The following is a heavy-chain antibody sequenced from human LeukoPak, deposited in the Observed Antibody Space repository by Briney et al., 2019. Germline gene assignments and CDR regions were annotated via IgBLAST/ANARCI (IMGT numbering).Heavy chain of an antibody. D-gene: IGHD4-17*01. Sequence: GGSLRLSCAASGFTFSIYSVNWVRQAPGKGLEWVSYIGGTHSNIYYADSVKGRFTISRDDAKNSLYLQMNSLRDEDTAVYYCARDRDYAFDSWGQGTLVTVSS. CDR1: GFTFSIYS. V-gene: IGHV3-48*02. CDR3: ARDRDYAFDS. CDR2: IGGTHSNI. J-gene: IGHJ4*02.